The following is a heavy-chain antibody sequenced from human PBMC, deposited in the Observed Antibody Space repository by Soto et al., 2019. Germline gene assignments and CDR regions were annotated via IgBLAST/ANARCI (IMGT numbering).Heavy chain of an antibody. J-gene: IGHJ6*03. CDR2: IYYSGST. CDR1: GGSISSYY. D-gene: IGHD3-10*01. V-gene: IGHV4-59*01. CDR3: ARASMVRGFLGYYYMDV. Sequence: PSETLSLTCTVSGGSISSYYWSWIRQPPGKGLEWIGYIYYSGSTNYNPSLKSRVTISVDTSKNQFSLKLSSVTAADTAVYYCARASMVRGFLGYYYMDVWGKGTTVTVSS.